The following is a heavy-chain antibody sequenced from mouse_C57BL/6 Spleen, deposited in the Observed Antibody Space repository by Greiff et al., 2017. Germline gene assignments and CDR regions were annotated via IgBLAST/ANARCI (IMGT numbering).Heavy chain of an antibody. CDR2: ISNGGGST. CDR1: GFTFSDYY. J-gene: IGHJ3*01. CDR3: ARQRDYDGGFAY. D-gene: IGHD2-4*01. Sequence: EVQLVESGGGLVQPGGSLKLSCAASGFTFSDYYMYWVRQTPEKRLEWVAYISNGGGSTYYPDTVKGRFTISRDNAKNTLYLQMSRLKSEDTAMYYCARQRDYDGGFAYWGQGTLVTVSA. V-gene: IGHV5-12*01.